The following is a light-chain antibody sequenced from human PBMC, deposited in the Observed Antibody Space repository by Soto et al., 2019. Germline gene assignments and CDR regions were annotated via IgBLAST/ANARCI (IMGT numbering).Light chain of an antibody. V-gene: IGLV2-14*01. CDR3: SSFTASSSPGYV. CDR2: EVS. Sequence: QSALTQPASVSGSPGQSITISCTGTSSDVGGYNYVSWYQQHPGKAPKLMIYEVSNRPSGVSNRFSGSKSDNTASLTISGLQAEDEADYYCSSFTASSSPGYVFGTGTSSPS. CDR1: SSDVGGYNY. J-gene: IGLJ1*01.